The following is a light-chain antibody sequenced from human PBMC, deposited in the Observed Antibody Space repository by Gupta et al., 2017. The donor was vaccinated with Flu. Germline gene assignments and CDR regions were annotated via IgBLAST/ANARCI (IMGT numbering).Light chain of an antibody. J-gene: IGKJ2*03. Sequence: DIQLISSPSSLSASVGDRVTITCQASHDISNYVDWYQQKPGKAPKLLIYDVSNLETGVPSRFSGSGSGTDFTFTISSLQPEDIATYYCHQYDNLPYSFGQGTKLELK. V-gene: IGKV1-33*01. CDR2: DVS. CDR1: HDISNY. CDR3: HQYDNLPYS.